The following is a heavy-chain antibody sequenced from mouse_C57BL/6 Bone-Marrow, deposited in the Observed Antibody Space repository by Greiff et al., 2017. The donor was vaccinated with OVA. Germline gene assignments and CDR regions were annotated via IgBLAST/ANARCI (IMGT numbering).Heavy chain of an antibody. CDR2: IYPGSGNT. CDR3: ARDYSNPDWFAY. J-gene: IGHJ3*01. CDR1: GYSFTSYY. V-gene: IGHV1-66*01. D-gene: IGHD2-5*01. Sequence: QVQLQQSGPELVKPGASVKISCKASGYSFTSYYIHWVKQRPGQGLEWIGWIYPGSGNTKYNEKFKGKATLTADTSSSTAYMQFSSLTSEDSAVYYCARDYSNPDWFAYWGQGTLVTVSA.